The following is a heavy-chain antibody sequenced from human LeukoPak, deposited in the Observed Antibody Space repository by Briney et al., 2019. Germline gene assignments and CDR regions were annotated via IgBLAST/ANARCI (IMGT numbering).Heavy chain of an antibody. CDR3: ARDARIVGATFLGLFDY. CDR1: GFSFSTTW. Sequence: PGGSLRLSCVASGFSFSTTWMHWVRQAPGEGLVWVSRIDSDGSSTIYADSVKGRFTISRDNAKNTLYLQMNSLRAEDTAVYYCARDARIVGATFLGLFDYWGQGTLVTVSS. CDR2: IDSDGSST. V-gene: IGHV3-74*01. J-gene: IGHJ4*02. D-gene: IGHD1-26*01.